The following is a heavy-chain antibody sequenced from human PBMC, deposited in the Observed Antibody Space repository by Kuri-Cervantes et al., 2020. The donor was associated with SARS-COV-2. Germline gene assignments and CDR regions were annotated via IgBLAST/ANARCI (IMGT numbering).Heavy chain of an antibody. CDR1: GFTFSKYA. V-gene: IGHV3-23*01. D-gene: IGHD1-26*01. CDR3: AKCGELLTSSYYYYGMDV. J-gene: IGHJ6*02. CDR2: ISGSGGST. Sequence: GESLKISCAASGFTFSKYAVHWLRQAPGKGLEWVSAISGSGGSTYYADSVKGRFTISRDNSKNTLYLQMNSLRAEDTAVYYCAKCGELLTSSYYYYGMDVWGQGTTVTVSS.